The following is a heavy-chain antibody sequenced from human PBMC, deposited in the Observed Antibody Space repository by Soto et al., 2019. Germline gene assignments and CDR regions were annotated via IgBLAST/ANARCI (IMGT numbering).Heavy chain of an antibody. V-gene: IGHV3-11*01. CDR2: ISSSGSTI. J-gene: IGHJ4*02. CDR1: GFTFSDYY. CDR3: ATREYSGYDLEGPFDY. Sequence: GGSLRLSCAASGFTFSDYYMSWIRQAPGKGLEWVSYISSSGSTIYYADSVKGRFTISRDNAKNSLYLQMNSLRAEDTAVYYCATREYSGYDLEGPFDYWGQGTLVTVSS. D-gene: IGHD5-12*01.